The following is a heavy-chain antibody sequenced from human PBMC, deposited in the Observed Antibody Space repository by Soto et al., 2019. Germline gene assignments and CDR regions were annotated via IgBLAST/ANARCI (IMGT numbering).Heavy chain of an antibody. V-gene: IGHV3-33*01. Sequence: GGPLRRSYRASEVTFRSYGMHWVRQSPGKGLEWVAVIWYDGSNKYYADSVKGRFTISRDNSKNTLYLQMNSLRAEDTAVYYCARDSTIFGVVPFDYWGQGTLVTGSS. J-gene: IGHJ4*02. CDR2: IWYDGSNK. D-gene: IGHD3-3*01. CDR1: EVTFRSYG. CDR3: ARDSTIFGVVPFDY.